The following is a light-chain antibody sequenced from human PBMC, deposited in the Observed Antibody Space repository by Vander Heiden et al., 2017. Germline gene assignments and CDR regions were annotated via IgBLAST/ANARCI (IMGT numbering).Light chain of an antibody. Sequence: DIVLTQSPHSLAVSLGERATINCKSSQSVLYSSNNKNYVAWYQQKPGQPPKLLIYWASTRESGVPDRFSGSGSGTDFTLTSSSLQAEDVAVYYCQQYFSTPLTFGGGTKVEIK. CDR2: WAS. CDR1: QSVLYSSNNKNY. CDR3: QQYFSTPLT. J-gene: IGKJ4*01. V-gene: IGKV4-1*01.